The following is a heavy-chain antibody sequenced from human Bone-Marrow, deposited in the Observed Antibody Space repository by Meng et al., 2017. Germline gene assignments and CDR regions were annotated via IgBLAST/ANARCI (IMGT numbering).Heavy chain of an antibody. D-gene: IGHD6-19*01. CDR3: AASPGWWRIDS. Sequence: DSGPGLVKPPGTLVLTFGVSGASVSSGYWWTWVRQPPGKGLEWIGEFHHSGTTNYNPSLRSRVTISVDTSKNQFSLRLTSVTAADTAVYYCAASPGWWRIDSWGQGTLVTVSS. CDR1: GASVSSGYW. CDR2: FHHSGTT. V-gene: IGHV4-4*03. J-gene: IGHJ4*02.